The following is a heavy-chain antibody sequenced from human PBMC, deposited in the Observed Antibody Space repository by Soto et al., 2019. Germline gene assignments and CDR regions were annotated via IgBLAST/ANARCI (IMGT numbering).Heavy chain of an antibody. J-gene: IGHJ5*01. CDR1: GFDVSDSY. Sequence: LRLSCVASGFDVSDSYIAWIRQAPGKGLEWISYTSGSADTTYYADSVKGRFTISRDNAKSSVYLQMNSLRAEDSAVYYCARDPIRGDGYVFDSWGQGALVTVSS. CDR3: ARDPIRGDGYVFDS. D-gene: IGHD5-12*01. V-gene: IGHV3-11*04. CDR2: TSGSADTT.